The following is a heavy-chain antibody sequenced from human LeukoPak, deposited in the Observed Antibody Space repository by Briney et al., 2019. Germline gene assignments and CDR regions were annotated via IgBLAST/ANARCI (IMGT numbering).Heavy chain of an antibody. D-gene: IGHD2-2*01. Sequence: PGGSLRLSCAASGFTFSSYGMHWVRQAPGKGLEWVAVIWYDGSNKYYADSVKGRFTISRDNSKNTLYLQMNSLRAEDTAVYYCAKAPVADIVVVPAAIHFDYWGQGTLVTVSS. J-gene: IGHJ4*02. CDR2: IWYDGSNK. CDR3: AKAPVADIVVVPAAIHFDY. V-gene: IGHV3-33*06. CDR1: GFTFSSYG.